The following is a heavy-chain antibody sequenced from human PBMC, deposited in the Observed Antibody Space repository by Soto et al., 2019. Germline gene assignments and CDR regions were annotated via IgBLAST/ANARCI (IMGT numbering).Heavy chain of an antibody. D-gene: IGHD3-3*01. J-gene: IGHJ4*02. CDR1: GGSISSYY. CDR2: IYYSGST. CDR3: ARLNSSGYYDFWSGYYWWYFDY. V-gene: IGHV4-59*08. Sequence: PSETLSLTCTVSGGSISSYYWSWIRQPPGKGLEWIGYIYYSGSTNYNPSLKSRVTISVDTSKNQFSLKLSSVTAADTAVYYCARLNSSGYYDFWSGYYWWYFDYWGQGTLVTVSS.